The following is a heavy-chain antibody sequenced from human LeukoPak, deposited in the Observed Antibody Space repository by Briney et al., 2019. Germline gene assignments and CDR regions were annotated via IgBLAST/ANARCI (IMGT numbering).Heavy chain of an antibody. CDR1: GGSISSYY. CDR2: IYYSGST. J-gene: IGHJ5*02. V-gene: IGHV4-39*07. D-gene: IGHD2-15*01. Sequence: PSETLSLICTVSGGSISSYYWSWIRQPPGKGLEWIGSIYYSGSTYYNPSLKSRVTISVDTSKNQFSLKLSSVTAADTAVHYCARGGVVVARFDPWGQGTLVTVSS. CDR3: ARGGVVVARFDP.